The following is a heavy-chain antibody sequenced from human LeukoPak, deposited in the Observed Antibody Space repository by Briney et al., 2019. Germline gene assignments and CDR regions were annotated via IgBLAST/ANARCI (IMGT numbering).Heavy chain of an antibody. CDR2: VSAGGGST. J-gene: IGHJ4*02. CDR1: GFTFSGYA. CDR3: AKRLYGSGGYYQFDY. Sequence: GGSLRLACAASGFTFSGYAMTWVRQAPGKGLEWVSTVSAGGGSTYYADSVKGRFTISRDNPKNTLHLQMNSLRAEDTAVYYCAKRLYGSGGYYQFDYWGQGTLVTVSS. V-gene: IGHV3-23*01. D-gene: IGHD3-10*01.